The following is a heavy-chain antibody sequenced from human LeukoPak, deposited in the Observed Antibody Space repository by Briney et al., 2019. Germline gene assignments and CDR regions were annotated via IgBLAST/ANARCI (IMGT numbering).Heavy chain of an antibody. Sequence: SETLSLTCTVSGGSISSGSYYWSWIRQPAGKGLEWIGRIYTSGSTNCNPSLKSRVTISVDTSKNQFSLKLSSVTAADTAVYYCARDDCSGGSCYSHWGQGTLVTVSS. V-gene: IGHV4-61*02. D-gene: IGHD2-15*01. CDR2: IYTSGST. CDR1: GGSISSGSYY. CDR3: ARDDCSGGSCYSH. J-gene: IGHJ4*02.